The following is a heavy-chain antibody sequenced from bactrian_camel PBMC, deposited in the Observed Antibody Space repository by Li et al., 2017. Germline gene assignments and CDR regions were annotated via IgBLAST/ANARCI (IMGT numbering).Heavy chain of an antibody. Sequence: HVQLVESGGGLVQPGGSLRLSCAASGFGFSMHTMHWVRQAPGKGLEWVSAIASGGGSTYYTDSVKGRFTISKDSAKNTLYLQMNSLKSEDTAVYYCATTPRGSWYPWSPYDYWGQGTQVTVS. D-gene: IGHD6*01. J-gene: IGHJ4*01. CDR1: GFGFSMHT. CDR2: IASGGGST. V-gene: IGHV3S1*01. CDR3: ATTPRGSWYPWSPYDY.